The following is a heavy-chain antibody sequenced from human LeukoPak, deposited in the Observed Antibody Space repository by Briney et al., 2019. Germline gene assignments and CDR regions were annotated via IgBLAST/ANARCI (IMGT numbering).Heavy chain of an antibody. D-gene: IGHD3-10*01. J-gene: IGHJ4*02. Sequence: TGGSLRLSCAASGFTFSSYNMNWVRQAPGKGLEWVSSISSSSNYIYYADSVKGRFTISRDNAKNSLYLQMNSLRAEDTAVYYCARDAYYSGSGIYSKWGQGTLVTVSS. CDR1: GFTFSSYN. CDR2: ISSSSNYI. CDR3: ARDAYYSGSGIYSK. V-gene: IGHV3-21*01.